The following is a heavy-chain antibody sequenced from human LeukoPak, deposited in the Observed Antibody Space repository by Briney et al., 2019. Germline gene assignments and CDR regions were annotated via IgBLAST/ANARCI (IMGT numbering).Heavy chain of an antibody. J-gene: IGHJ4*02. Sequence: SETLSLTCTVSGGSISSYYWSWIRQPPGKGLEWIGYIYYSGSTNYNPSLKSRVTTSVDTSKNQFSLKLSSVTAADTAVYYCARARPGYGGNYYFDYWGQGTLVTVSS. CDR1: GGSISSYY. V-gene: IGHV4-59*01. CDR3: ARARPGYGGNYYFDY. CDR2: IYYSGST. D-gene: IGHD4-23*01.